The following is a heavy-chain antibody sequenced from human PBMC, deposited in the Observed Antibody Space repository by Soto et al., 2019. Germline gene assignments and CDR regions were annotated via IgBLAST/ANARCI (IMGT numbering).Heavy chain of an antibody. J-gene: IGHJ4*02. CDR3: ARDAGVSGELYY. CDR1: GYTFTSYG. D-gene: IGHD3-16*01. CDR2: ISAYNGNT. Sequence: QVQLVQSGAEVKKPGASVKVSCKASGYTFTSYGIIWVRQAPGQGLEWMGWISAYNGNTNYAQKLQGRVTMTTDTSTSTDYMELRGLRSDDTAVYYCARDAGVSGELYYWGQGTLVTVSS. V-gene: IGHV1-18*01.